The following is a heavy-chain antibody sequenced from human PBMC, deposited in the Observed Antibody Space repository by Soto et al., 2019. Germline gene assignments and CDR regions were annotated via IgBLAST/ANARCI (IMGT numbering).Heavy chain of an antibody. Sequence: PGGSLRLSCAASGFTFSTYDMHWVRQAPGKGLEWVSFISSSSNTVNYADSVRGRFTISRDNAQNSLYLQMSSLRDDDTAMYYCVKGGWGDLWGQGTLVTVSS. CDR2: ISSSSNTV. CDR3: VKGGWGDL. CDR1: GFTFSTYD. V-gene: IGHV3-48*02. J-gene: IGHJ4*01. D-gene: IGHD2-21*02.